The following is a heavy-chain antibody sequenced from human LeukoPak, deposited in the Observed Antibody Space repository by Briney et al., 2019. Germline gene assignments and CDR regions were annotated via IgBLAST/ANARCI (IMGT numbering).Heavy chain of an antibody. D-gene: IGHD2-2*01. Sequence: GASVKVSCKASGYTFTSYGISWVRQAPGQGLEWMGWISAYNGNTNYAQKVQGRVTMTTDTSTSTAYMELRSLISDDTAVYYCARVERGYCSSTRCYGAGYNYYDGMDVWGQATTITVSS. CDR1: GYTFTSYG. CDR2: ISAYNGNT. J-gene: IGHJ6*02. V-gene: IGHV1-18*01. CDR3: ARVERGYCSSTRCYGAGYNYYDGMDV.